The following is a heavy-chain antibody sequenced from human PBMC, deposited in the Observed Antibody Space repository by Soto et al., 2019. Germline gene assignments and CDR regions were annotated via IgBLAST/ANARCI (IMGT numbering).Heavy chain of an antibody. CDR3: ATTDYAVAYDV. D-gene: IGHD1-1*01. J-gene: IGHJ3*01. Sequence: QVQLGQSGAGVKRPGASVKLSCKASGYTFTSFGISWVRQAPGQGLGCMGWRSTYNGNTDYAQKLQGRVTMTTDTYTRTSSMEPRSPRSDDTAVYYCATTDYAVAYDVWCQVTMVTVSA. CDR2: RSTYNGNT. CDR1: GYTFTSFG. V-gene: IGHV1-18*01.